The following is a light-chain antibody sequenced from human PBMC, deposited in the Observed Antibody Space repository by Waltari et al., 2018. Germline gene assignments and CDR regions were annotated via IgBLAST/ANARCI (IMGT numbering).Light chain of an antibody. J-gene: IGKJ1*01. V-gene: IGKV3-20*01. CDR3: QHYVRLPAT. CDR2: DAS. CDR1: QSVGRS. Sequence: EIVLTQSPGTLSLSPGERATLACSASQSVGRSLAWYQQKPGQAPRLLIYDASHRATGIPDRFSGSGSGTDFSLTISRLEPEDFAVYYCQHYVRLPATFGQGTKVEI.